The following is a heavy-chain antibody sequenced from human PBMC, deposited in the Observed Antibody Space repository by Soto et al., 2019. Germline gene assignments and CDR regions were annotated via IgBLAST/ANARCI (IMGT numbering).Heavy chain of an antibody. CDR1: GFTFSSYG. CDR3: AREYTAAAGTFDY. Sequence: GSLRLSCAASGFTFSSYGISWIRLSPGKGLEWVSVISGGGDTTYYTPSVKGRFTISRDDFRNTLYLQMNSLRTEDTAIYYCAREYTAAAGTFDYWGQGTLVTVSS. V-gene: IGHV3-23*01. D-gene: IGHD6-13*01. J-gene: IGHJ4*02. CDR2: ISGGGDTT.